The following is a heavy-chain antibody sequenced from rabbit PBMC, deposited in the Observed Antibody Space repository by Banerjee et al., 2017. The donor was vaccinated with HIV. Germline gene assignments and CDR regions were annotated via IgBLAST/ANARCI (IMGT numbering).Heavy chain of an antibody. CDR2: IDTSSGST. D-gene: IGHD2-1*01. V-gene: IGHV1S43*01. CDR3: AREPYGDGAYYFNL. Sequence: QEQLEESGGDLVKPGGTLTLTCTASGIDFSSYYYMCWVRQAPGKGLELIACIDTSSGSTWYASWVNGRFTISSHNAQNTVFLQMTSLTAADTATYFCAREPYGDGAYYFNLWGQGTLVTVS. CDR1: GIDFSSYYY. J-gene: IGHJ4*01.